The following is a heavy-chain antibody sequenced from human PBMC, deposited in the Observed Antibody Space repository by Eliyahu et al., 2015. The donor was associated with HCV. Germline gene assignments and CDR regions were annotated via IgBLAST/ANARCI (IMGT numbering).Heavy chain of an antibody. CDR3: ARDLSIAARSVALYYYYGMDV. J-gene: IGHJ6*02. D-gene: IGHD6-6*01. CDR1: GFTFSXXY. Sequence: QVQLVESGGGLVKPGGSLRLSCAASGFTFSXXYXSWXRQAPGKGLEWVSYISSSGSTIYYADSVKGRFTISRDNAKNSLYLQMNSLRAEDTAVYYCARDLSIAARSVALYYYYGMDVWGQGTTVTVSS. CDR2: ISSSGSTI. V-gene: IGHV3-11*01.